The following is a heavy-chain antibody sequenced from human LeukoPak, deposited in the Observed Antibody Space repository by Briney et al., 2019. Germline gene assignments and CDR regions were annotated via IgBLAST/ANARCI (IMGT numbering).Heavy chain of an antibody. CDR3: ARGDFGNPYYYYYYGMDV. Sequence: PSETLSLTCAVYGGSFSGYYWSWIRQPPGKGLEWIGEINHSGSTNYNPSLQSRVTISVDTSKNQFSLKLSSVTAADTAVYYCARGDFGNPYYYYYYGMDVWGKGTTVTVSP. CDR1: GGSFSGYY. CDR2: INHSGST. J-gene: IGHJ6*04. D-gene: IGHD3-3*01. V-gene: IGHV4-34*01.